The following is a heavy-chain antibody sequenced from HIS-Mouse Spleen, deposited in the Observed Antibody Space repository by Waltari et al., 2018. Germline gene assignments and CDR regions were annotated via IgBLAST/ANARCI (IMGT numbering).Heavy chain of an antibody. D-gene: IGHD7-27*01. CDR2: TYYRSKWYN. J-gene: IGHJ2*01. CDR3: ARGLGMRQYFDL. Sequence: QVQLQQSGPGLVKPSQTLSLTCAISGYSVSCNRPAWNWRTPSPSRGLEWLGRTYYRSKWYNDYAVSVKSRITINPDTSKNQFSLQLNSVTPEDTAVYYCARGLGMRQYFDLWGRGTLVTVSS. V-gene: IGHV6-1*01. CDR1: GYSVSCNRPA.